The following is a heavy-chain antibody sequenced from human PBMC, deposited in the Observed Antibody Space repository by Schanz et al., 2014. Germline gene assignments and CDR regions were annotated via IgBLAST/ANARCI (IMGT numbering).Heavy chain of an antibody. CDR3: ARGMSGYDCPDL. Sequence: QVQLVQSGAEVKKPGDSVTVSCKASGYTFTGHYIQWVRQAPGQGLEWMGRINPGPGGTTYAQSFRGRVTMTRDTSISTASMELGSLRSDDTAVYYCARGMSGYDCPDLWGQGTLVTVSS. CDR1: GYTFTGHY. V-gene: IGHV1-2*06. CDR2: INPGPGGT. D-gene: IGHD5-12*01. J-gene: IGHJ5*02.